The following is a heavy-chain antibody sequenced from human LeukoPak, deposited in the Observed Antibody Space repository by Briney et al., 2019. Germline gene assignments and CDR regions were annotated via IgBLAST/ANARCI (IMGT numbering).Heavy chain of an antibody. CDR1: GYSISSGYY. CDR3: ARKDGYYDFWSGHAYYFDY. CDR2: IYHSGST. V-gene: IGHV4-38-2*01. Sequence: PSETLSLTCAVSGYSISSGYYWCWIRQPPGKGLEWIGSIYHSGSTYYNPSLKSRVTISVDTSKNQFSLKLSSVTAADTAVYYCARKDGYYDFWSGHAYYFDYWGQGTLVTVSS. D-gene: IGHD3-3*01. J-gene: IGHJ4*02.